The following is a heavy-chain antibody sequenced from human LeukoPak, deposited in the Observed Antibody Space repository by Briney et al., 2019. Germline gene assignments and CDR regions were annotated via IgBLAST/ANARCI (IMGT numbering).Heavy chain of an antibody. D-gene: IGHD6-13*01. J-gene: IGHJ3*02. CDR1: GFTFSSYG. V-gene: IGHV3-30*02. CDR2: IRYDGSNK. Sequence: PGGSLRLSCAASGFTFSSYGMHRVRQAPGKGLEWVAFIRYDGSNKYYADSVKGRFTISRDNSKNTLYLQMNSLRAEDTAVYYCASTLHIAAAGNTRNNAFDIWGQGTMVTVSS. CDR3: ASTLHIAAAGNTRNNAFDI.